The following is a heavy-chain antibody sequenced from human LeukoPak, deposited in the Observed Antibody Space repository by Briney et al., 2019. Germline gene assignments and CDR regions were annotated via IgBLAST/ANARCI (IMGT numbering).Heavy chain of an antibody. Sequence: TGGSLRLSCAASGFTFSNAWMSWVRQVPGKGLDWVGRIKSKTNGGTTDHAAPVKGRFTISRDDSKSTLYLQMNSLKTEDTAVYYCTYYNDSSTYYHVDYWGQGTLVTVSS. CDR3: TYYNDSSTYYHVDY. D-gene: IGHD3-22*01. V-gene: IGHV3-15*01. CDR1: GFTFSNAW. CDR2: IKSKTNGGTT. J-gene: IGHJ4*02.